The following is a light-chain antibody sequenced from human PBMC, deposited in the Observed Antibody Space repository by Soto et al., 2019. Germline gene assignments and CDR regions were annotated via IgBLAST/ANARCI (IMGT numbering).Light chain of an antibody. CDR3: QQYRSWPRT. V-gene: IGKV3-15*01. CDR1: QSVDIN. CDR2: GAS. Sequence: IRVNPAPSALSVSPREKVTPSCRASQSVDINLAWYQQKPGQAPRLLIYGASTRATDMPGRFSGRGAGAEFTLTISSLQSEEFAVYYCQQYRSWPRTFGQGTKVDIK. J-gene: IGKJ1*01.